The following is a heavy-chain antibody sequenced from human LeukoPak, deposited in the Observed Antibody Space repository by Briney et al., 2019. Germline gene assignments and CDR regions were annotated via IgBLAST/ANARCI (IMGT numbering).Heavy chain of an antibody. CDR3: ARGPIAARPSH. CDR2: INHSGST. V-gene: IGHV4-34*01. Sequence: SETLSLTCAVYGGSFSGYYWSWIRQPPGKGLEWIGEINHSGSTNYNPSLKSRVTISVDTSKNQFSLKLSSVTAADTAVYYCARGPIAARPSHWGQGTLVTVSS. J-gene: IGHJ4*02. D-gene: IGHD6-6*01. CDR1: GGSFSGYY.